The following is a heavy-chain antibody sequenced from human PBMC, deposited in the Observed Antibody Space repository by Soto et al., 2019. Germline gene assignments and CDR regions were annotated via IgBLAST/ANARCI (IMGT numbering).Heavy chain of an antibody. CDR3: ARGGQHLYYFDY. CDR1: GGSISSYY. V-gene: IGHV4-59*01. CDR2: IYYSGST. D-gene: IGHD3-10*01. J-gene: IGHJ4*02. Sequence: QVQLQESGPGLVKTSETLSLTCTVSGGSISSYYWSWIRQPPGKGLEWIGYIYYSGSTNYNPSLKSRVTISVDTSKNQFSLKLSSVTAADTAVYYCARGGQHLYYFDYWGQGTLVTVSS.